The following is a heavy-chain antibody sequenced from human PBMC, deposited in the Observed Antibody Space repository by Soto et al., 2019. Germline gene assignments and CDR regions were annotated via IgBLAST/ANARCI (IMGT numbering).Heavy chain of an antibody. CDR1: GYTFGDYA. Sequence: GGSLRLSCRGSGYTFGDYALSWVRQAPGKGLEWVALIRSKGYGGTTEYAASVKCRLTISRDDSISFAYLQMNSVETEDTAVYYCVRDLLTGTRRGDXWGQGTLVTVSX. D-gene: IGHD7-27*01. CDR2: IRSKGYGGTT. V-gene: IGHV3-49*04. CDR3: VRDLLTGTRRGDX. J-gene: IGHJ4*02.